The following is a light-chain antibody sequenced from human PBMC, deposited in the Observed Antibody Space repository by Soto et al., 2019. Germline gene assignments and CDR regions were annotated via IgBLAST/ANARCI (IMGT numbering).Light chain of an antibody. CDR3: SSYTSTNTVV. Sequence: QSVLTQPASVSGSPGQSITISCTGTSSDVGGYNYVSWFQQHPGTAPQLMIYEVSNRPSGVSNRFSGPKSGNTASLTISGLQAEDEADYYCSSYTSTNTVVFGGGTKLTVL. V-gene: IGLV2-14*01. CDR2: EVS. J-gene: IGLJ2*01. CDR1: SSDVGGYNY.